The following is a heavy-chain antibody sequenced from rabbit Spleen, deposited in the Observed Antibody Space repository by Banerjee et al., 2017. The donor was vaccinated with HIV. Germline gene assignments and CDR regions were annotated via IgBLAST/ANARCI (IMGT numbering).Heavy chain of an antibody. V-gene: IGHV1S45*01. CDR3: ARDVGTSFSTYGMDL. J-gene: IGHJ6*01. Sequence: QEQLVETGGGLVQPGGSLTLTCKASGFSFSDRDVMCWVRQAPGKGLEWIASIYAGSSGSTYSATWAKGRFTISKTSSTTVTLQMTSLTVADTATYFCARDVGTSFSTYGMDLWGPGTLVTVS. CDR1: GFSFSDRDV. D-gene: IGHD8-1*01. CDR2: IYAGSSGST.